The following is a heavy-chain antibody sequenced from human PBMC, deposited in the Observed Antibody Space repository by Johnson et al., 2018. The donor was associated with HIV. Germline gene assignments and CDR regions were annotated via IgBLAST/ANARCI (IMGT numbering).Heavy chain of an antibody. D-gene: IGHD2-15*01. CDR2: INWNGGST. CDR1: GFTFDDYG. Sequence: VQLVESGGGVVRPGGSLRLSCAASGFTFDDYGMSWVRQAPGKGLEWVSGINWNGGSTGYADSVKGRFTISRDNAKKSLYLQMNSLKTEDTALYYCSTGDLVVVVGAMLLPLHDAFDIWGQGTMVTVSS. V-gene: IGHV3-20*04. J-gene: IGHJ3*02. CDR3: STGDLVVVVGAMLLPLHDAFDI.